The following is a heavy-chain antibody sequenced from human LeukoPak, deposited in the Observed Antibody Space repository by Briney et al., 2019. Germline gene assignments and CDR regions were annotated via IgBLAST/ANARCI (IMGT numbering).Heavy chain of an antibody. D-gene: IGHD6-19*01. V-gene: IGHV3-74*01. CDR3: IRGSNAWNGMDV. CDR2: IYNDGTFT. Sequence: GGSLRLSCSASGLTFSNYWMHWARQAPGKGLVWVTRIYNDGTFTNYADSVKGRFTISRDNAKNTLYLQMNGLRVEDTAVYYCIRGSNAWNGMDVWGQGTTVTVSS. CDR1: GLTFSNYW. J-gene: IGHJ6*02.